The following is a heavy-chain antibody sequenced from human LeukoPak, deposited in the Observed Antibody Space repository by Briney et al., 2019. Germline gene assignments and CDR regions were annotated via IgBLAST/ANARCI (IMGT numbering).Heavy chain of an antibody. J-gene: IGHJ4*02. D-gene: IGHD1-26*01. CDR3: ARAGVGAEYYFDY. Sequence: SETLSLTCTVSGGSISSSSYYWGWIRQPPGKGLEWIGSIYYSGSTYYNPSLKSRVTISVDTSKNQFSLKLSSVTAADTAVYYCARAGVGAEYYFDYWGQGTLVTVSS. CDR1: GGSISSSSYY. V-gene: IGHV4-39*07. CDR2: IYYSGST.